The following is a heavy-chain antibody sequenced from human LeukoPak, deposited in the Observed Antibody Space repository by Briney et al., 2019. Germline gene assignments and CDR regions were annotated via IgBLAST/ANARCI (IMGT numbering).Heavy chain of an antibody. CDR3: ARRADYYDPKDAFDI. CDR1: GGSVSSGSYY. CDR2: IYYSGST. Sequence: SETLSLTCTVSGGSVSSGSYYWSWIRQPPGKGLEWIGYIYYSGSTNYNPSLKSRVTISVDTSKNQFSLKLSSVTAADTAVYYCARRADYYDPKDAFDIWGQGTMVTVSS. J-gene: IGHJ3*02. V-gene: IGHV4-61*01. D-gene: IGHD3-22*01.